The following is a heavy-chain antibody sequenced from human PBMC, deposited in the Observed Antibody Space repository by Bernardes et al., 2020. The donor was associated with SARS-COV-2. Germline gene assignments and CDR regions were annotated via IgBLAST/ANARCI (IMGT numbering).Heavy chain of an antibody. CDR3: ARVGDGYKFAFDI. D-gene: IGHD5-12*01. J-gene: IGHJ3*02. CDR1: GGSISSYY. Sequence: SETLSLTCTVSGGSISSYYWSWIRQPPGKGLEWIGYIYYSGSTNYNPSLKSRVTISVDTSKNQFSLKLSSVTAADTAVYYCARVGDGYKFAFDIWGQGTMVTVSS. V-gene: IGHV4-59*01. CDR2: IYYSGST.